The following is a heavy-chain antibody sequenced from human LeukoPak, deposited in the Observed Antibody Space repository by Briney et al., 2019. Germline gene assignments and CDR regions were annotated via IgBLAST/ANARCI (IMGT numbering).Heavy chain of an antibody. CDR2: ISSSSNYI. V-gene: IGHV3-21*01. CDR3: ARNGRGATYYDFWSGSPNDDAFDI. Sequence: PGGSLRLSCAASGFTFSSYSMNWVRQAPGKGLEWVSSISSSSNYIYYADSVKGRFTISRDNAKNSLYLQMNSLRAEDTAVYYCARNGRGATYYDFWSGSPNDDAFDIWGQGTMVTVSS. J-gene: IGHJ3*02. CDR1: GFTFSSYS. D-gene: IGHD3-3*01.